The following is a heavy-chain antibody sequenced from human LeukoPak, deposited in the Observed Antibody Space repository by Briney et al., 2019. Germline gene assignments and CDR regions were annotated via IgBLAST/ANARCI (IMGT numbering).Heavy chain of an antibody. CDR1: GFTFSSYS. V-gene: IGHV3-48*04. CDR3: AKPLTSVAFDI. CDR2: ISTSSNTI. Sequence: GGSLRLSCAASGFTFSSYSMSWVRQAPGKGLEWISYISTSSNTIYYADSVKGRFTISRDNARNSLYLQMNSLRAEDTAVYYCAKPLTSVAFDIWGQGTMVTVSS. D-gene: IGHD1-14*01. J-gene: IGHJ3*02.